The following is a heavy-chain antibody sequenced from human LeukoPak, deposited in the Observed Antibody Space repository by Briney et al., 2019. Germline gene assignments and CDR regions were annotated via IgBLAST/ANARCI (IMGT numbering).Heavy chain of an antibody. J-gene: IGHJ5*02. Sequence: SQTLSLTCAISGDSVSSNSAAWNWIRRSPSRGLEWLGRTYYRSKWYNDYAVSVKSRITINPDTSKNQFSLQLNSVTPEDTAVYYCARDPGYSSGWLGGWFDPWGQGTLVTVSS. CDR3: ARDPGYSSGWLGGWFDP. V-gene: IGHV6-1*01. CDR1: GDSVSSNSAA. D-gene: IGHD6-19*01. CDR2: TYYRSKWYN.